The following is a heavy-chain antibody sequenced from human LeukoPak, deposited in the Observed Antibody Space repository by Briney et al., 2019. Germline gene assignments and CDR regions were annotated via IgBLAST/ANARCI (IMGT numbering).Heavy chain of an antibody. CDR2: ISYDGTNK. Sequence: PGRSLRLSCAASGFTFSSYGMHWVRQAPGKGLEWVAVISYDGTNKYYADSVKGRFTISRDNSKNTLYLQMDSLRTEDTAVYYCARVELYACGWYGSIDYWGRGTLVAVSS. D-gene: IGHD6-19*01. CDR3: ARVELYACGWYGSIDY. CDR1: GFTFSSYG. V-gene: IGHV3-30*03. J-gene: IGHJ4*02.